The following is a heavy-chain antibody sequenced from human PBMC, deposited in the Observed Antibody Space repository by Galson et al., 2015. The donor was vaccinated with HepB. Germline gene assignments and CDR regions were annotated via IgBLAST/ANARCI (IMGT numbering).Heavy chain of an antibody. V-gene: IGHV5-51*01. D-gene: IGHD2-2*01. Sequence: QSGAEVKKPGESLKISCKGSGYSFTSYWIGWVRQMPGKGLEWMGIIYPGDSDTRYSPSFQGQVTISADKSISTAYLQWSSLKASDTAMYYCARQLGYCSSTSCYGALGMDVWGQGTTVTVSS. CDR2: IYPGDSDT. CDR1: GYSFTSYW. J-gene: IGHJ6*02. CDR3: ARQLGYCSSTSCYGALGMDV.